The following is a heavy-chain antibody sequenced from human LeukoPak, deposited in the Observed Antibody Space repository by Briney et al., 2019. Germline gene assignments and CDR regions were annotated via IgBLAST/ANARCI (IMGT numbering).Heavy chain of an antibody. V-gene: IGHV4-39*01. D-gene: IGHD3-10*01. CDR2: IYYSGNT. Sequence: PSETLSLTCTVSGGSISRSSYYWGWIRQPPGKGLEWIGNIYYSGNTYYTPSLKSRVTISVDTSKNQFSLKLSSVTAADTAVYYCARQYYYGSGSPNWGQGTLVTVSS. CDR1: GGSISRSSYY. J-gene: IGHJ4*02. CDR3: ARQYYYGSGSPN.